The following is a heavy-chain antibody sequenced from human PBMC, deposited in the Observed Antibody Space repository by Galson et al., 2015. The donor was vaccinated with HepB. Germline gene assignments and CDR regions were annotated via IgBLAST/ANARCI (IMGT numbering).Heavy chain of an antibody. J-gene: IGHJ5*02. CDR3: ARIRRSDYDDYVSTFDP. V-gene: IGHV2-70*01. D-gene: IGHD4-17*01. CDR1: GFSLSTSGMC. CDR2: IDWDDDK. Sequence: PALVKPTQTLTLTCTFSGFSLSTSGMCVSWIRQPPGKALEWLALIDWDDDKYYSTSLKTRLTISKDTSKNQVVLTMTNMDPVDTATYYCARIRRSDYDDYVSTFDPWGQGTLVTVSS.